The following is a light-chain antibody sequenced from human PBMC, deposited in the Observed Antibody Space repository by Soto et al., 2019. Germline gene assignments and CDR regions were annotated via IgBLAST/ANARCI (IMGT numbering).Light chain of an antibody. CDR3: QQYNNWPRAT. J-gene: IGKJ4*01. CDR2: RTS. V-gene: IGKV3-15*01. Sequence: EIVMTQSPATLSVSPGERATLSCRASQSFSSDLAWYHQKPGQAPRLLMFRTSSRTTGFPARFSGSGSGTEFNLTISSRLSEDYGVYYCQQYNNWPRATFGGGTKVDI. CDR1: QSFSSD.